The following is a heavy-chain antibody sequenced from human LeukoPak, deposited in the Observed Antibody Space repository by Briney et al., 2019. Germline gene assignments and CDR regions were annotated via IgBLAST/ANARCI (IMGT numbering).Heavy chain of an antibody. D-gene: IGHD5-18*01. CDR3: ARGVDNSYGYVF. V-gene: IGHV3-74*01. J-gene: IGHJ4*02. CDR1: GFIFSNSW. CDR2: INSDGSSS. Sequence: QSGGSLRLSCAASGFIFSNSWMHWVRQAPGKGLVWVSRINSDGSSSNYAEAVKGRFTISRDNAKNTLYLQMNSLRAEDTAVYFCARGVDNSYGYVFWGQGTLVTVSS.